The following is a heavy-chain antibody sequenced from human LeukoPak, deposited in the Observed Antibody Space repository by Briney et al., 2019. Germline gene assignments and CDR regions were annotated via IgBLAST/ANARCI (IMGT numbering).Heavy chain of an antibody. J-gene: IGHJ4*02. CDR2: INPSGGST. CDR3: ARERGDGYFDY. Sequence: ASVKVSCKASGYTFTSYYMHWVRQAPGQGLEWMGIINPSGGSTSYAQKFQGRVTMTRDTSTSTVYMELSSLRSGDTAVYYCARERGDGYFDYWGQGTLVTVSS. V-gene: IGHV1-46*01. D-gene: IGHD5-24*01. CDR1: GYTFTSYY.